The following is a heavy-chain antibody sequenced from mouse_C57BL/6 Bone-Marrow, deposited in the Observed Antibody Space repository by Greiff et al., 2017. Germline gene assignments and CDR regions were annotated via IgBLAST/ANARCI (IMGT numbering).Heavy chain of an antibody. V-gene: IGHV1-81*01. CDR3: ARCYYGSSHY. D-gene: IGHD1-1*01. J-gene: IGHJ2*01. CDR2: IYPRSGNT. Sequence: QVQLQQSGAELARPGASVTLSCKASGYTFTSYGISWVKQRTGQGLEWIGEIYPRSGNTYYNEKFKGKGTLTADISSSTAYMELRSLTSEDSAVYFCARCYYGSSHYWGQGTTLTVYS. CDR1: GYTFTSYG.